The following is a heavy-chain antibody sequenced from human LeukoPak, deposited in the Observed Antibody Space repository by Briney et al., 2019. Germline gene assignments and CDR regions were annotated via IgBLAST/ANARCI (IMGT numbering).Heavy chain of an antibody. CDR2: ISYDGSNK. CDR3: AKDILVVPAAPRNDYYYYGMDV. V-gene: IGHV3-30*18. Sequence: GRSLRLSCAASGFTFSSYGMHWVRQAPGKGLEWVAVISYDGSNKYYADSVKGRCTISRNNSKTTLYLQMNSLRAEDTAVYYCAKDILVVPAAPRNDYYYYGMDVWGQGTTVTVSS. D-gene: IGHD2-2*01. CDR1: GFTFSSYG. J-gene: IGHJ6*02.